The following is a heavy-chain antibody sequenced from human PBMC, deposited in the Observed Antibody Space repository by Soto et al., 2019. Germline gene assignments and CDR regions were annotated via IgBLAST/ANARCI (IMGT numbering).Heavy chain of an antibody. CDR3: ARGDLGAVAGYFEY. D-gene: IGHD6-19*01. V-gene: IGHV3-9*01. CDR2: ISWHSGSI. Sequence: EVQLVESGGGLVQPGGSLRLSCAASGFTFDDYSMHWVRQAPGRGLEWVSGISWHSGSIDYADSVKGRFTISRDNAKNFLYLEMNSLRPEDTALYYCARGDLGAVAGYFEYWGQETLVTVSS. J-gene: IGHJ4*02. CDR1: GFTFDDYS.